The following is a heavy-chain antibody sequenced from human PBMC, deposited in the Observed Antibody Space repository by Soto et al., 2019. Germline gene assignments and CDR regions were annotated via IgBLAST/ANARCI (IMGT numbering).Heavy chain of an antibody. CDR1: GFSLSVSGLS. CDR2: IYWDDDK. D-gene: IGHD3-3*01. V-gene: IGHV2-5*02. Sequence: QITLKESGPTLIKPTQTLTLTCTFSGFSLSVSGLSVGWIRQPPGKALEWLALIYWDDDKRYSPSVKSRLTIPQDTSKNQVVLTMTNMDPVDTATYYCAQKSGPYFDYWGQGTLVTVSS. CDR3: AQKSGPYFDY. J-gene: IGHJ4*02.